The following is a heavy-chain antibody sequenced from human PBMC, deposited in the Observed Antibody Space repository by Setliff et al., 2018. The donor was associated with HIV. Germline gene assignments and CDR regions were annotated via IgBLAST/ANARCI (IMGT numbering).Heavy chain of an antibody. CDR1: GGTFSSYA. Sequence: SVKVSCKASGGTFSSYAISWVRQAPGQGLEWIGGIIPIFGTANYAQKFQGRVTITTDESTGTTYMELSSLRFEDTAVYYCAREVGTYSGSYAVADGFDIWGQGTMVTVSS. J-gene: IGHJ3*02. D-gene: IGHD1-26*01. CDR2: IIPIFGTA. CDR3: AREVGTYSGSYAVADGFDI. V-gene: IGHV1-69*05.